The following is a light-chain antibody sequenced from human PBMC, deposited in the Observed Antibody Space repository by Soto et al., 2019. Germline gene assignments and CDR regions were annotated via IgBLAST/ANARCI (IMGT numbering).Light chain of an antibody. V-gene: IGLV2-14*01. Sequence: QAVLTQPASVSGSPGQSITISCTGTSSDVGTYNHVSWYQQHPGKAPQLIIYEVSNRPSGLSNRFSASKSGNTASLTISGLQAEDEADYYCCSFTPSSPLVFGTGTKVTVL. J-gene: IGLJ1*01. CDR2: EVS. CDR3: CSFTPSSPLV. CDR1: SSDVGTYNH.